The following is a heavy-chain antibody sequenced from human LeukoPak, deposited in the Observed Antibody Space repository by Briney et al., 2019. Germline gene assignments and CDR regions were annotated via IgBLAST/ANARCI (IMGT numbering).Heavy chain of an antibody. V-gene: IGHV1-18*04. CDR1: GYTFTSYG. CDR2: ISAYNGNT. CDR3: ARERIGAVAGGSRYFDY. Sequence: ASVKVSCKASGYTFTSYGISWVRQAPGQGLEWMGWISAYNGNTSYAQKLQGRVTMTTDTSTSTAYMELRSLRSDGTAVYYCARERIGAVAGGSRYFDYWGQGTLVTVSS. D-gene: IGHD6-19*01. J-gene: IGHJ4*02.